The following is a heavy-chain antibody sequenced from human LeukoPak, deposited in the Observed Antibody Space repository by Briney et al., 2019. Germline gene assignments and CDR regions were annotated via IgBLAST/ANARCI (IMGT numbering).Heavy chain of an antibody. Sequence: ASVKVSCKASGYTFTSYGISWVRRAPGQGLEWMGWISAYNGNTNYAQKLQGRVTMTTDTSTSTAYMGLRSLRSDDTAVYYCARTDYGDNYDYWGQGTLVTVSS. V-gene: IGHV1-18*01. CDR1: GYTFTSYG. CDR3: ARTDYGDNYDY. CDR2: ISAYNGNT. J-gene: IGHJ4*02. D-gene: IGHD4-17*01.